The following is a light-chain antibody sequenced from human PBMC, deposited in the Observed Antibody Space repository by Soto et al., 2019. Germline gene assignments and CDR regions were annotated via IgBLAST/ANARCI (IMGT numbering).Light chain of an antibody. J-gene: IGLJ1*01. V-gene: IGLV2-14*01. CDR2: GVR. Sequence: QSVLTQPTSVSGSPGQSIANSCTGNPTDIGGYEYVSWYQQHPGKAPRLLIHGVRNRPPGISSRFSGSKSGLTASLTISGLQAEDEADYYCSSFTTNRLYVFGPGTKVTVL. CDR1: PTDIGGYEY. CDR3: SSFTTNRLYV.